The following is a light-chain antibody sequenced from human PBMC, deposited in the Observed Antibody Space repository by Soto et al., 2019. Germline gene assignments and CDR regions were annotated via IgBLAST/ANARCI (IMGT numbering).Light chain of an antibody. V-gene: IGLV2-14*01. J-gene: IGLJ1*01. CDR1: SIDIAPYNY. CDR2: EVS. Sequence: QSALTQPASVSGSPGQSLTISCTGTSIDIAPYNYVSWYQQHPGKAPKLIIYEVSYRPSGISNRFSGSKSGNTASLTISGLQAEDEADYYCSSYTSSTNYVFGTATKSPS. CDR3: SSYTSSTNYV.